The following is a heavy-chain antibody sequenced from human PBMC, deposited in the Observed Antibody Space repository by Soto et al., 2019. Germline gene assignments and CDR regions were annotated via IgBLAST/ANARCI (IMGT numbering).Heavy chain of an antibody. V-gene: IGHV3-15*04. J-gene: IGHJ6*02. CDR2: VESKIDGGTT. CDR3: TTDLTDILPWDV. D-gene: IGHD3-9*01. Sequence: GGSLRLSCAASGFTFSNAYMSWVRQAPGKGLEWVGRVESKIDGGTTDYAAPVKGRFTISRDDSKNTLYLQMNSLKTEDTAVYYCTTDLTDILPWDVWGQGTAVTVSS. CDR1: GFTFSNAY.